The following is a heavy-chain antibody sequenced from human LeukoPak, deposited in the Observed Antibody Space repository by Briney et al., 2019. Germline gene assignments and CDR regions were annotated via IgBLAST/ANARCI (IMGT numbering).Heavy chain of an antibody. CDR1: GFTFSSYS. D-gene: IGHD6-19*01. V-gene: IGHV3-7*01. CDR3: ARGGSGWEVNFDY. Sequence: GGSLRLSCAASGFTFSSYSMNWVRQAPGKGLEWVANIKQDGSEKYYVDSVKGRFTISRDNAKNSLYLQMNSLRAEDTAVYYCARGGSGWEVNFDYWGQGTLVTVSS. J-gene: IGHJ4*02. CDR2: IKQDGSEK.